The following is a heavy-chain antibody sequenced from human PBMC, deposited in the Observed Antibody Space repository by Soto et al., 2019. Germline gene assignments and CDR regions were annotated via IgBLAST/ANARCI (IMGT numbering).Heavy chain of an antibody. D-gene: IGHD2-21*02. CDR2: IYWDDDK. J-gene: IGHJ6*02. CDR1: GLSLSTTGVG. V-gene: IGHV2-5*02. Sequence: QITLKESGPTLVKPTQTLTLTCTFSGLSLSTTGVGVGWIRQPPGKALEWLALIYWDDDKRYSPSLKSRLSSTKDTTKNQVGLTMTNMDPVVTATYYCVQSRCGGDCLQSYSSHSYYGLDVWGQGTTVTVSS. CDR3: VQSRCGGDCLQSYSSHSYYGLDV.